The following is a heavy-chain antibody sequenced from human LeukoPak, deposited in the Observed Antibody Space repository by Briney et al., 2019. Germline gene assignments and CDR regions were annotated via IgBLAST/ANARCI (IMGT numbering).Heavy chain of an antibody. Sequence: SETLSLTCAVYGGSFSGYYWSWIRQLPGKGLEWIGEINHSGSTNYNPSLKSRVTISVDTSKNQFSLKLSSVTAADTAVYYCARVIKGLHLRHYYYYYMDVWGKGTTVTVSS. CDR2: INHSGST. CDR3: ARVIKGLHLRHYYYYYMDV. V-gene: IGHV4-34*01. J-gene: IGHJ6*03. D-gene: IGHD2-15*01. CDR1: GGSFSGYY.